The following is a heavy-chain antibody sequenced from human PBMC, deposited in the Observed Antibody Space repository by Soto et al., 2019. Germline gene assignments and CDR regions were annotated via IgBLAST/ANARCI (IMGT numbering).Heavy chain of an antibody. J-gene: IGHJ5*02. CDR2: ISAYNGNT. CDR3: VRDYYYDSSGYYWRDWFDP. V-gene: IGHV1-18*01. CDR1: GYTFTSYG. D-gene: IGHD3-22*01. Sequence: EASVKVSCKASGYTFTSYGISWVRQAPGQGLEWMGWISAYNGNTNYAQKLQGRVTMTTDTSTSTAYMELRSLRSDDTAVYYCVRDYYYDSSGYYWRDWFDPWGQGTLVTVSS.